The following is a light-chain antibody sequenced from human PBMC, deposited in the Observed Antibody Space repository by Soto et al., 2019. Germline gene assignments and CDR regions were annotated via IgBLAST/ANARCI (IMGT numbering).Light chain of an antibody. V-gene: IGLV2-8*01. CDR3: QSYDSSLTNAV. CDR1: SGDVGAYDY. J-gene: IGLJ2*01. Sequence: QSALTQPPSASGSPGQSVTISCTGTSGDVGAYDYVSWYQQHPGKAPKLLIYEVTKRPLGVPDRFSGSKSGNAASLTVSGLQAEDEADYYCQSYDSSLTNAVFGGGTKLTVL. CDR2: EVT.